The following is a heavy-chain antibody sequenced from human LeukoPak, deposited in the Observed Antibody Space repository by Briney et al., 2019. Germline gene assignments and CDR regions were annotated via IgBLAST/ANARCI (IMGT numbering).Heavy chain of an antibody. CDR2: IKEDGSEN. CDR3: ASGGGYNSLYY. CDR1: GLTFSSHW. J-gene: IGHJ4*02. Sequence: GESLRLSCGASGLTFSSHWMTWVRQAPGEGLEFVANIKEDGSENNYADSVKGRFTVSRDNAKNSLYLQMNSLRAEDTALYYCASGGGYNSLYYWGQGTLVTVSS. V-gene: IGHV3-7*01. D-gene: IGHD5-24*01.